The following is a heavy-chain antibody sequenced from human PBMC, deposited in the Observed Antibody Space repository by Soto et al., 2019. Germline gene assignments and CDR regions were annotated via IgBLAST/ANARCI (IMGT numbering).Heavy chain of an antibody. CDR2: INPNSGGT. D-gene: IGHD3-22*01. CDR3: ARAEIYYYDSSGYYTGGEYFDY. Sequence: ASVWVSCKTSGDTCTGYYMHWVRQAPGQGLEWMGWINPNSGGTNYAQKFQGRVTMTRDTSIRTAYMELSRLRSDDKAVYYCARAEIYYYDSSGYYTGGEYFDYWG. CDR1: GDTCTGYY. J-gene: IGHJ4*01. V-gene: IGHV1-2*02.